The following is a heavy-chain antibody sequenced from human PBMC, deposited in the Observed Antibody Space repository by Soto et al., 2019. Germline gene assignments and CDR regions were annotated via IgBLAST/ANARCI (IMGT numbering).Heavy chain of an antibody. CDR1: GYTFTSYG. CDR3: ARARYYDFWSGYYSGYNWFDP. CDR2: ISAYNGNT. Sequence: ASVKVSCKASGYTFTSYGISWVRQAPGQGLEWMGWISAYNGNTNYAQKLQGRVTMTTDTTTSTAYMELRSLRSDDTAAYYCARARYYDFWSGYYSGYNWFDPWGQGTLVTVSS. J-gene: IGHJ5*02. D-gene: IGHD3-3*01. V-gene: IGHV1-18*01.